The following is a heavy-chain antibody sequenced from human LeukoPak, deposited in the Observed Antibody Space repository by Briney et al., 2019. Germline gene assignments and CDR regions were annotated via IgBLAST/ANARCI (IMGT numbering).Heavy chain of an antibody. V-gene: IGHV4-59*08. Sequence: PSETLSLTCAVYGGSFSGYYWSWIRQPPGKGLEWIGYIYYSGSTNYNPSLKSRVTISVDTSKNQFSLKLSSVTAADMAVYYCARLGGGYYDSSGYYYFDYWGQGTLVTVSS. CDR3: ARLGGGYYDSSGYYYFDY. D-gene: IGHD3-22*01. CDR2: IYYSGST. CDR1: GGSFSGYY. J-gene: IGHJ4*02.